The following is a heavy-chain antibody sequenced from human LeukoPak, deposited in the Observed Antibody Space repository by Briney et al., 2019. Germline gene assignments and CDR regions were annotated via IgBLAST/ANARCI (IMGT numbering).Heavy chain of an antibody. Sequence: GESLKISCKASGYSFTSYWIGWVRQMPGKGLEWIGIIDPSDSETRYTPSFQGQVTISVDKSLTTADLQWNSLKAPDTATYYCARQTAMGRSGDYWGQGTLVTVSS. CDR2: IDPSDSET. V-gene: IGHV5-51*01. CDR1: GYSFTSYW. J-gene: IGHJ4*02. D-gene: IGHD5-18*01. CDR3: ARQTAMGRSGDY.